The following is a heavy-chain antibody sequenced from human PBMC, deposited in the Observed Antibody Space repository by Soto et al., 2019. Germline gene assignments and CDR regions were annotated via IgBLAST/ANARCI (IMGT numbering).Heavy chain of an antibody. CDR3: ARDYADGLAARY. D-gene: IGHD6-6*01. Sequence: GGSLRLSCAASGFTFSSYSMNWVRQAPGKGLEWVSSISSSSSYIYYADSVKGRFTISRDNAKNSLYLQMNSLRAEDTAVYYCARDYADGLAARYWGQGTLVTVSS. CDR2: ISSSSSYI. V-gene: IGHV3-21*01. J-gene: IGHJ4*02. CDR1: GFTFSSYS.